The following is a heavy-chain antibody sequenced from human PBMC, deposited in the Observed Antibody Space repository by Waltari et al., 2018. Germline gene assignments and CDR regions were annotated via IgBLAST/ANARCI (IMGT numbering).Heavy chain of an antibody. Sequence: EVQLLESGGGLVQPGGSLRLPCAASGFTFSSYAMSWVRQAPGKGLEWVSVIYNDGRTYVADSVKGRFTISRDSSKNTVLLQMNMLRVDDTAVYYCAAYGGYSYWGQGTLVTVSS. J-gene: IGHJ4*02. CDR3: AAYGGYSY. CDR1: GFTFSSYA. V-gene: IGHV3-23*03. CDR2: IYNDGRT. D-gene: IGHD3-22*01.